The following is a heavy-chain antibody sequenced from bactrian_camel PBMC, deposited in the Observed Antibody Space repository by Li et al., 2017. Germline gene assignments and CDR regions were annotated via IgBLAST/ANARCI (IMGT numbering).Heavy chain of an antibody. J-gene: IGHJ4*01. CDR2: IDGNGRYT. D-gene: IGHD3*01. V-gene: IGHV3S40*01. CDR1: GFTFSSKY. Sequence: DVQLVESGGGLVQPGGSLRLSCAASGFTFSSKYMRWFRQPPGKGLEWVSAIDGNGRYTYYADSVKGRFTISRDNAMYTLYLQLNGLKTEDTAMYYCAAAWRGVRLPYEANYWGQGTQVTVS. CDR3: AAAWRGVRLPYEANY.